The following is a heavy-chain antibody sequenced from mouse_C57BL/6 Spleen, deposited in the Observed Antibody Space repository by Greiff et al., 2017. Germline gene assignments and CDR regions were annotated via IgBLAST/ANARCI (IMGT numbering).Heavy chain of an antibody. CDR1: GYTFTSGG. Sequence: QVQLQQSGAELARPGASVKLSCKASGYTFTSGGISWVKQRTGQGLEWIGEISPRSGNTYYNEKFKGKAPLTADKSSSTAYMVLRSLTSEDDAVYFCARFITTVVATGDYAMDYWGQGTSVTVSS. J-gene: IGHJ4*01. V-gene: IGHV1-81*01. CDR2: ISPRSGNT. D-gene: IGHD1-1*01. CDR3: ARFITTVVATGDYAMDY.